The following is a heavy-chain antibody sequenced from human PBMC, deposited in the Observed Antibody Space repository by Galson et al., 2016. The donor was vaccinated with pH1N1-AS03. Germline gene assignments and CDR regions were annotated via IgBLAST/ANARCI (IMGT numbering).Heavy chain of an antibody. Sequence: SVKVSCKASGYIFTGFYVHWVRQAPGQGLEWMGWINTDSGVTNYAQKFEAWVTMTRDTSVSTAYMELYGLKSDDTAVYYCAKDRAYTFEGRFDSWGQGTVVTVSS. CDR3: AKDRAYTFEGRFDS. CDR2: INTDSGVT. V-gene: IGHV1-2*04. CDR1: GYIFTGFY. D-gene: IGHD5-18*01. J-gene: IGHJ4*02.